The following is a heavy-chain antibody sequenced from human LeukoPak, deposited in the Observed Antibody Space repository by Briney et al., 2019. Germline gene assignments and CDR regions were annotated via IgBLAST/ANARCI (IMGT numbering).Heavy chain of an antibody. Sequence: PSGTLSLTCAVSGDSISSSNWWSWVRQPPGKGLEWIGEVHLDGRTNYNPSLKSRLIMSVDLPENHISLKLTSVTAADTAVYYCAREGGFYRPLDYSGQGTLVTVSS. CDR1: GDSISSSNW. CDR3: AREGGFYRPLDY. D-gene: IGHD3-3*01. J-gene: IGHJ4*02. CDR2: VHLDGRT. V-gene: IGHV4-4*02.